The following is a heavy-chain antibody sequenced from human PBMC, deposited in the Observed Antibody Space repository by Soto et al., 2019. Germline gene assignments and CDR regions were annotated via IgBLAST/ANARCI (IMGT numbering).Heavy chain of an antibody. V-gene: IGHV1-69*01. Sequence: QVLLVQSSAEVKKPGSSVKVSCKASGGTFTSTAFSWLRQAPGQGLEWMGGIIPVLGTPNYAKKFQARLTVNADASTTTDHMELSSLRSDDTAVYYCASSAGLDHLLNYYGLNVWGQGTTVTVSS. D-gene: IGHD6-13*01. CDR1: GGTFTSTA. CDR2: IIPVLGTP. CDR3: ASSAGLDHLLNYYGLNV. J-gene: IGHJ6*02.